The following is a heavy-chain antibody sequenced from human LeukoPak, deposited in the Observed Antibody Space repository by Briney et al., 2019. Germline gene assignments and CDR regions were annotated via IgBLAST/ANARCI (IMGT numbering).Heavy chain of an antibody. D-gene: IGHD6-13*01. Sequence: EASVKVSSMDSGYTFTSYNINWVRQATGQGLEWMGWMNPNSGNTGYAQKFQGRVTITRNTSISTAYMELSSLRSDDTAVYYCARGAIAAQYWGQGTLVTVSS. CDR3: ARGAIAAQY. CDR2: MNPNSGNT. CDR1: GYTFTSYN. J-gene: IGHJ4*02. V-gene: IGHV1-8*01.